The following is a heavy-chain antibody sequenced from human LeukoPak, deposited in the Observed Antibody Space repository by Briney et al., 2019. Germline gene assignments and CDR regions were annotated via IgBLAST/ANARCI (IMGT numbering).Heavy chain of an antibody. CDR3: SRSYDR. J-gene: IGHJ4*02. CDR1: GGSISSYY. V-gene: IGHV4-4*07. CDR2: IYSSGST. Sequence: SETLSLTCTVSGGSISSYYWSWIRQPAGKGLEWIGRIYSSGSTNYNPSLKSRVTISLDTSKNQFSLNLSSVTAADTAVYYCSRSYDRWGQGTLVTVSS. D-gene: IGHD5-12*01.